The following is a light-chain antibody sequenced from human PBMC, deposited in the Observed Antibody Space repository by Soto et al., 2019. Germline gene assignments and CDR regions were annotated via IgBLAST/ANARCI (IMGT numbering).Light chain of an antibody. CDR3: GSWDSSLSAYV. J-gene: IGLJ1*01. Sequence: QSVLTQPPSVSPAQGQKVTISCTEGSSHIGGNSVSWYQQLPGTAPKLLIYDDNKRPSGIPDRFSGSKSGTSATLGITRFQTGDEADYYCGSWDSSLSAYVFGTGTKVNVL. CDR1: SSHIGGNS. V-gene: IGLV1-51*01. CDR2: DDN.